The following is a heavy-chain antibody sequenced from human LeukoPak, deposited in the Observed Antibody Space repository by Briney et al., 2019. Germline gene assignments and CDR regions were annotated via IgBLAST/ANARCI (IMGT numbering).Heavy chain of an antibody. D-gene: IGHD6-19*01. Sequence: ASVKVSXKASGYTFTSYYMHWVRQAPGQGLEWMGIINPSGGSTSYAQKFQGRVTMTRDTSTSTVYTELSSLRSEDTAVYYCARGYSGWHYFDYWGQGTLVTVSS. CDR2: INPSGGST. CDR1: GYTFTSYY. J-gene: IGHJ4*02. CDR3: ARGYSGWHYFDY. V-gene: IGHV1-46*03.